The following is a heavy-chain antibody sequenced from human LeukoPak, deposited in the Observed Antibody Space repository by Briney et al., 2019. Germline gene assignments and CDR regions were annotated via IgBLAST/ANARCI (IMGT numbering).Heavy chain of an antibody. J-gene: IGHJ4*02. CDR2: ISYDGSNK. V-gene: IGHV3-30*18. CDR1: GFTFSSYG. D-gene: IGHD6-19*01. CDR3: AKAPPRYSSGWSEYYFDY. Sequence: GGSLRLSCAASGFTFSSYGMHWVRQAPGKGLEWVAVISYDGSNKYYADSVKGRFTISRGNSKNTLYLQMNSLRAEDTAVYYCAKAPPRYSSGWSEYYFDYWGQGTLVTVSS.